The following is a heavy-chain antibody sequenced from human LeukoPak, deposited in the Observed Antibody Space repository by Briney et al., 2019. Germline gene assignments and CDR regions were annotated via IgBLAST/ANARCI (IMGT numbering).Heavy chain of an antibody. Sequence: GGSLRLSCAASGLAFSSYAMSWVRQAPGQGLELVSTISVASNTFYADSVKGRFTISRDNSRNTVYLQMTSLRADDTAVYYCADYGVSGVRNNFYWGQGTLVTVSS. V-gene: IGHV3-23*01. CDR1: GLAFSSYA. CDR3: ADYGVSGVRNNFY. J-gene: IGHJ4*02. CDR2: ISVASNT. D-gene: IGHD3-3*01.